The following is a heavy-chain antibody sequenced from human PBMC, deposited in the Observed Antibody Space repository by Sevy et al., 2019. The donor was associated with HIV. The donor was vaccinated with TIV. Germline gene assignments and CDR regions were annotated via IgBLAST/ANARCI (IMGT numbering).Heavy chain of an antibody. CDR2: SSGTGSYI. J-gene: IGHJ4*02. Sequence: GGSLRLSCSASGFTFSSYTMIWVRQAPGRGLKWVSASSGTGSYIYYADSVKDRFTISRDNAKNLLYLQMNSLRAEDTAVYYCARDHGYCSGGSCYSGGYWGQRTLVTVSS. D-gene: IGHD2-15*01. CDR1: GFTFSSYT. V-gene: IGHV3-21*06. CDR3: ARDHGYCSGGSCYSGGY.